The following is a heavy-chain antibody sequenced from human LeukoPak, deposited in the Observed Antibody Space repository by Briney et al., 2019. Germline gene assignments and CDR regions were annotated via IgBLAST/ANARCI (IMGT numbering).Heavy chain of an antibody. CDR3: ARGLSASDC. J-gene: IGHJ4*02. CDR2: INHSGST. V-gene: IGHV4-34*01. Sequence: PPQTPSLTPALYGGSPTAYYWSWIRQPPGPGLEWIGEINHSGSTNYNPSLKSRVTISVDTSKNQFSLKLSSVTAADTAVYYCARGLSASDCWGQGTLVTVSS. D-gene: IGHD3-16*01. CDR1: GGSPTAYY.